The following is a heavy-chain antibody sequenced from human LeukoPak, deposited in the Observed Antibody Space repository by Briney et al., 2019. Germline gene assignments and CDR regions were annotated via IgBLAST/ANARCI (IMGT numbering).Heavy chain of an antibody. CDR2: ISGSGGST. Sequence: PGGSLRLSCAASGFTVSSNYMSWVRQTPGKGLEWVSAISGSGGSTYYADSVKGRLTISRDNSKNTLFLQMDSLRAEDTAPYYCAKSVAIYFYYGLDVWGQGTTVTVSS. CDR3: AKSVAIYFYYGLDV. J-gene: IGHJ6*02. V-gene: IGHV3-23*01. CDR1: GFTVSSNY. D-gene: IGHD3-3*01.